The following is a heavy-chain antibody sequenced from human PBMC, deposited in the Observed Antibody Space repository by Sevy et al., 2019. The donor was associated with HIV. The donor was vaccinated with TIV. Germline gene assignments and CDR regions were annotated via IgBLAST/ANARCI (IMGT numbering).Heavy chain of an antibody. J-gene: IGHJ6*03. CDR2: LSGSGAST. CDR3: AKNPAVGSYDYMDV. CDR1: GFTFSNYA. Sequence: GGSLRLSCAASGFTFSNYAMSWVRQAPGKGLEWVSSLSGSGASTYYADSVKGRFTISRDNSKNTLYLHMNSLRVEDTAVYYCAKNPAVGSYDYMDVWGKGTTVTVSS. D-gene: IGHD1-26*01. V-gene: IGHV3-23*01.